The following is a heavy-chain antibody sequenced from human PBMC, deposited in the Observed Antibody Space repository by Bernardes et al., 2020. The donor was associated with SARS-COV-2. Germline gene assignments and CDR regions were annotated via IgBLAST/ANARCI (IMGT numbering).Heavy chain of an antibody. CDR1: GFTFNNYA. CDR2: ISGGGRST. J-gene: IGHJ4*02. Sequence: GGSLRLSCAASGFTFNNYAMSWVRQAPGKGLEWVSSISGGGRSTYYADSVNGRFTISRDNSKNALYLQLNSLLAEDTAVYFCAKDHNILVWFGEFSELHYGGQGTLVSVSS. CDR3: AKDHNILVWFGEFSELHY. D-gene: IGHD3-10*01. V-gene: IGHV3-23*01.